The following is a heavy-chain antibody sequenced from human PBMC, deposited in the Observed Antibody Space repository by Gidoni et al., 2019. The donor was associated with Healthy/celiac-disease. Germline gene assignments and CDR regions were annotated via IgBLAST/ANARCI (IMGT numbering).Heavy chain of an antibody. CDR3: AKSQSATVSGTAMVALDY. J-gene: IGHJ4*02. CDR2: ISWDGGST. Sequence: EVQLVESGGVVVQPGGSLRLSCAASGFTFDDYTMHWVRQAPGKCLEWVSLISWDGGSTYYADSVKGRFTISRDNSKNSLYLQMNSLRTEDTALYYCAKSQSATVSGTAMVALDYWGQGTLVTVSS. D-gene: IGHD5-18*01. V-gene: IGHV3-43*01. CDR1: GFTFDDYT.